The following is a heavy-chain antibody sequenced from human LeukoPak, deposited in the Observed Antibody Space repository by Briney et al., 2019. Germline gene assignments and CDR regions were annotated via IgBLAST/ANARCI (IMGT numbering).Heavy chain of an antibody. J-gene: IGHJ4*02. CDR3: AREASIVGATFHLDY. Sequence: ASVKVSCKASGYTFTGYHIHWVRQAPGQGLEWMGWINPNSGGTKYAQKFQGRVTMTRDTSISTAYMELSRLTSDDTAVYYCAREASIVGATFHLDYWGQGTLVTVSS. CDR1: GYTFTGYH. D-gene: IGHD1-26*01. V-gene: IGHV1-2*02. CDR2: INPNSGGT.